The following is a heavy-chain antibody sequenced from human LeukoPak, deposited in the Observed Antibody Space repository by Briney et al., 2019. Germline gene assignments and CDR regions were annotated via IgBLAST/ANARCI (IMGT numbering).Heavy chain of an antibody. CDR2: IWYDGSNK. D-gene: IGHD2-2*02. CDR1: GFTFSSYG. Sequence: GGSLRLSCAASGFTFSSYGMHWVRQAPGKGLEWVAVIWYDGSNKYYADSVKGRFTISRDNSKNTLYLQMNSLRAEDTAVYYCARDTRRYCSSTSCYIFGYWGQGTLVTVSS. CDR3: ARDTRRYCSSTSCYIFGY. V-gene: IGHV3-33*01. J-gene: IGHJ4*02.